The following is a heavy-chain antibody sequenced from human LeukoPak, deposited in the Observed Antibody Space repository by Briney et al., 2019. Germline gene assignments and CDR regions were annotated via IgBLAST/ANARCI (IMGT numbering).Heavy chain of an antibody. CDR1: GFACSSYW. V-gene: IGHV3-7*01. CDR3: ARGQTTFGP. D-gene: IGHD1-7*01. Sequence: GGSLRLSCAVSGFACSSYWMSWVRQAPGKGLEWVANIKRDGSEKYYVDSVKGRFTISRDNAKNSLFLQMHSLTAEDTAVYYCARGQTTFGPWGQGTLVTVSS. CDR2: IKRDGSEK. J-gene: IGHJ5*02.